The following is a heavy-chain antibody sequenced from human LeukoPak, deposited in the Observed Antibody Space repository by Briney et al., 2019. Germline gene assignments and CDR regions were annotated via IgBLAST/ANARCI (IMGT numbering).Heavy chain of an antibody. CDR1: GGSISSYY. V-gene: IGHV3-7*01. D-gene: IGHD3-22*01. J-gene: IGHJ4*02. CDR2: IKQDGSEK. CDR3: ARDRITMIVVAYYFDY. Sequence: ETLSLTCTVSGGSISSYYWSWIRQPPGKGLEWVASIKQDGSEKYYVDSVKGRFTISRDNAKNSLYLQMNSLRAEDTAVYYCARDRITMIVVAYYFDYWGQGTLVTVSS.